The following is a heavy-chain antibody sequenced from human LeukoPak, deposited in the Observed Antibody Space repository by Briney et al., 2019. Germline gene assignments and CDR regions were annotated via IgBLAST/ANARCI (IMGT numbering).Heavy chain of an antibody. Sequence: GGSLTLSCAASGFTFSSYWMSWVRQAPGKGLEWVANIKQDGSEKNYVDSVKGRFTISRDNAKNSLYLQMNSLRVEDTAVYYCATDRAYFDYWGQGTLVTVSS. J-gene: IGHJ4*02. CDR1: GFTFSSYW. CDR2: IKQDGSEK. CDR3: ATDRAYFDY. V-gene: IGHV3-7*01. D-gene: IGHD3-10*01.